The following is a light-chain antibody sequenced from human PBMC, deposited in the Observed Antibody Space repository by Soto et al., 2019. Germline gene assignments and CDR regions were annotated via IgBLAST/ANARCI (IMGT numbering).Light chain of an antibody. CDR2: DAS. V-gene: IGKV3-11*01. CDR1: QTVNTN. J-gene: IGKJ1*01. CDR3: QQRSHWPT. Sequence: DIVLTQSPATLSLSPGDRATLSCRASQTVNTNLAWYQQKPGQAPRLLIYDASNRATGIPARFSASGSGTDFTLTISSLEPEDFAVYYCQQRSHWPTFGQGTKVEIK.